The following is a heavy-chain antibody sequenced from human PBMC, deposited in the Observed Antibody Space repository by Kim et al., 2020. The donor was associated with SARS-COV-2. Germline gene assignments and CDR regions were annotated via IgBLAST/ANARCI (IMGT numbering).Heavy chain of an antibody. J-gene: IGHJ6*02. D-gene: IGHD6-19*01. V-gene: IGHV3-30*18. CDR1: GFTFSSYG. CDR2: ISYDGSNK. Sequence: GGSLRLSCAASGFTFSSYGMHWVRQAPGKGLEWVAVISYDGSNKYYADSVKGRFTISRDNSKNTLYLQMNSLRAEDTAVYYCAKEGGSGYSSGWTYYYYGMDVWGQGTTVTVSS. CDR3: AKEGGSGYSSGWTYYYYGMDV.